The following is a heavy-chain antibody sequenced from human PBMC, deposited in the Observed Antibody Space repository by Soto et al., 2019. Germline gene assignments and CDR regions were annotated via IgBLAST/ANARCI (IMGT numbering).Heavy chain of an antibody. Sequence: PSETLALTCTVSGGSIRSYYWSWIRQPPGKGLEWIGYIYYSGSTNYNPSLKSRVTISVDTSKNQFSLKLSSVTAADTAVYYCARVGYSYASDYWGQGTLVTVSS. D-gene: IGHD5-18*01. CDR3: ARVGYSYASDY. V-gene: IGHV4-59*01. J-gene: IGHJ4*02. CDR1: GGSIRSYY. CDR2: IYYSGST.